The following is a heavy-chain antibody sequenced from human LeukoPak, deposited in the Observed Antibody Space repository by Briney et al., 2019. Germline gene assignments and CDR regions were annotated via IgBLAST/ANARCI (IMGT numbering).Heavy chain of an antibody. Sequence: SETLSLTCTVSGGSISSYYWSWIRQPPGKGLEWIGYIYYSGSTNYNPSLKSRVTISVDTSKNQFSLKLSSVTAADTAVYYCARDRLQSLDYWGQGTLVTVSS. V-gene: IGHV4-59*01. CDR2: IYYSGST. J-gene: IGHJ4*02. CDR1: GGSISSYY. D-gene: IGHD5-24*01. CDR3: ARDRLQSLDY.